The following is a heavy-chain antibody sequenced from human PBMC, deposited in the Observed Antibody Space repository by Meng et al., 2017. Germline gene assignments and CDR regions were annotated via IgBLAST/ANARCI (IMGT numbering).Heavy chain of an antibody. V-gene: IGHV7-4-1*02. CDR3: ARGRGAVAYSANNYYLDS. CDR2: INTDIGNP. Sequence: ASVKVSCKASGYTFTTYAMNWVRQAPGQGLEWMGWINTDIGNPTYAKGFTGRFVFSLDTSVSTAYLQISNLKAEDTAVYYCARGRGAVAYSANNYYLDSWGQGTLVTVSS. CDR1: GYTFTTYA. J-gene: IGHJ4*02. D-gene: IGHD1/OR15-1a*01.